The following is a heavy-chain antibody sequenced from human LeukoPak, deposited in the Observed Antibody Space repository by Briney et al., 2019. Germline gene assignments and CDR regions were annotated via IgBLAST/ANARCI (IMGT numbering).Heavy chain of an antibody. CDR2: ISISSSYI. CDR1: GFTFRTYW. J-gene: IGHJ4*02. CDR3: ARGRAAGPGYYFDY. D-gene: IGHD6-13*01. Sequence: GGSLRLSCAVSGFTFRTYWMSWVRQAPGKGLEWVSSISISSSYIYYADSVKGRFTISRDNAKNSLYLQMNSLRAEDTAVYYCARGRAAGPGYYFDYWGQGTLVTVSS. V-gene: IGHV3-21*01.